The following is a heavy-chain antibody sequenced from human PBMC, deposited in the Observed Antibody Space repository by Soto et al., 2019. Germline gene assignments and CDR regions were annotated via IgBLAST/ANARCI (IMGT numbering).Heavy chain of an antibody. J-gene: IGHJ4*02. CDR3: ARVGYYYDSSGYYLSFDY. D-gene: IGHD3-22*01. CDR2: MNPNGGNT. V-gene: IGHV1-8*01. Sequence: QVQLVQSGAEVKKPGASVKVSCKASGYTFTRYDINWVRQATGQGLEWMGWMNPNGGNTGYAQKFQGRVTMTRNTSISTAYMELSSLGSEDTAVYYCARVGYYYDSSGYYLSFDYWGQGTLVTVSS. CDR1: GYTFTRYD.